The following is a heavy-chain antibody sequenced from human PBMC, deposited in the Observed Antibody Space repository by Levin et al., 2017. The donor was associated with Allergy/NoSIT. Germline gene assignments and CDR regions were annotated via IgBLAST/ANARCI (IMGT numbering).Heavy chain of an antibody. CDR1: GFDFHIYI. CDR2: ITTGSNYK. J-gene: IGHJ6*02. V-gene: IGHV3-21*01. CDR3: ARSHPLTGTTHFSYQDGMDV. Sequence: GGSLRLSCEASGFDFHIYIMNWVRQAPGKGLEWLSSITTGSNYKYYVDSVRGRFVISRDNARNSLYLQMNSLRAEDTAVYYCARSHPLTGTTHFSYQDGMDVWGQGTTVTVSS. D-gene: IGHD1/OR15-1a*01.